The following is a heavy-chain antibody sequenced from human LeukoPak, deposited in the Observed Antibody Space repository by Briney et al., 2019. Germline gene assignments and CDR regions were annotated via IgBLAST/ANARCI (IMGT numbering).Heavy chain of an antibody. Sequence: GGSLRPSCAASGFTASSAYVSWVRQVPGKGLEWEATTRKDGSGNYHVDSVKGRFTISRDTAKNSLYLQMSSLRAEDTAVYYCARDLYSGSYNGVNYWGQGTLVTVSS. CDR2: TRKDGSGN. CDR3: ARDLYSGSYNGVNY. J-gene: IGHJ4*02. V-gene: IGHV3-7*04. CDR1: GFTASSAY. D-gene: IGHD1-26*01.